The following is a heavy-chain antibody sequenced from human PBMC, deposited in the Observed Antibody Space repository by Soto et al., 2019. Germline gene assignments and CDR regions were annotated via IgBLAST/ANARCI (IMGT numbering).Heavy chain of an antibody. Sequence: ETLSPTCTVSVGSMTESYWSWIRQTPGQGLEWLGFIYFSGSTRYNPSLMSRLTISLDKSKRQFSISLSSVTAADTAVYYCARSVVTPGTNIDFWVQATLVTVYS. V-gene: IGHV4-4*09. J-gene: IGHJ4*02. CDR3: ARSVVTPGTNIDF. D-gene: IGHD3-3*01. CDR1: VGSMTESY. CDR2: IYFSGST.